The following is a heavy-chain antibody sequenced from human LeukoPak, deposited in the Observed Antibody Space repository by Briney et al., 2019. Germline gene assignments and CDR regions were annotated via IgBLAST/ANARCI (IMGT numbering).Heavy chain of an antibody. CDR2: VWYDGTNI. D-gene: IGHD1-26*01. CDR3: ARGGYSGTYYFDY. J-gene: IGHJ4*02. CDR1: GFTFSTYG. V-gene: IGHV3-33*01. Sequence: GGSLRLSCAASGFTFSTYGMHWVRQAPGKGLEWVAVVWYDGTNIHYVDSVKGRFTISRDNFKSTLYLQMNSLTAEDTAVYYCARGGYSGTYYFDYWGQGTLVTVSS.